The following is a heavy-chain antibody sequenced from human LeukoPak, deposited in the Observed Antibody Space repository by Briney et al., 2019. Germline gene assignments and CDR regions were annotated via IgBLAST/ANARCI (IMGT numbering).Heavy chain of an antibody. CDR3: ARVGVDYSGNIIKYFFDY. Sequence: SETLSLTCSVSGGSISTNNWWTWVRQSPGKGLEWIGEIYHSGGTNYNPSLKSRVNMSVDKSRNQFSLKVTSVTAADTAVYYCARVGVDYSGNIIKYFFDYWGQGTLVTVSS. J-gene: IGHJ4*02. CDR2: IYHSGGT. D-gene: IGHD4-23*01. V-gene: IGHV4-4*02. CDR1: GGSISTNNW.